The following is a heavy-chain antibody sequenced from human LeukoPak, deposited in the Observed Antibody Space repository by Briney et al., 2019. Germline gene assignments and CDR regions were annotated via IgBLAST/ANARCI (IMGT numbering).Heavy chain of an antibody. D-gene: IGHD3-9*01. V-gene: IGHV3-11*04. CDR3: ARDLTNSFYFDY. Sequence: PGGSLRLSCAASGFTFSDYYMSWIRQAPGKGLEWVSYISSSSSAIYYADSVKGRFTISRDNSKNTLYLQMNSLRAEDTAVHYCARDLTNSFYFDYWGQGTLVTVSS. CDR1: GFTFSDYY. CDR2: ISSSSSAI. J-gene: IGHJ4*02.